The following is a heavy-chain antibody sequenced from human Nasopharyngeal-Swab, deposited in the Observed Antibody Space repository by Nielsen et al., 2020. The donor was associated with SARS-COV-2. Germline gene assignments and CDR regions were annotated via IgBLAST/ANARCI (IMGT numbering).Heavy chain of an antibody. Sequence: GGSLRLSCAASGFTFSSYSMNWVRQAPGKGLEWVSSISSSSYIYYADSVKGRFTISRDNAKNSLYLQMNSLRAEDTAVYYCARDKGSGSSGYYYYMDVWGKGTTVTVSS. CDR2: ISSSSYI. CDR3: ARDKGSGSSGYYYYMDV. V-gene: IGHV3-21*01. D-gene: IGHD3-10*01. CDR1: GFTFSSYS. J-gene: IGHJ6*03.